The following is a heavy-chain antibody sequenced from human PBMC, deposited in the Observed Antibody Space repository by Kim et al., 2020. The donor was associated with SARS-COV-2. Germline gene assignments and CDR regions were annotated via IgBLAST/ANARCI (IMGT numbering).Heavy chain of an antibody. Sequence: GGSLRLSCAASGFTFDDYGMSWVRQTPGKGLEWVAGINKNGGSTGYVDSAKGRFTISRDNAKNSLFLQMNSLRADDTALYHCVRGFYKSPFDFWGQGTLVTVSS. CDR2: INKNGGST. J-gene: IGHJ4*02. D-gene: IGHD1-1*01. V-gene: IGHV3-20*01. CDR1: GFTFDDYG. CDR3: VRGFYKSPFDF.